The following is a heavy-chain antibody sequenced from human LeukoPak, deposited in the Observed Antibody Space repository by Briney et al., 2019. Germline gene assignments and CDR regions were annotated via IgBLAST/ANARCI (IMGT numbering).Heavy chain of an antibody. CDR2: INPNSGGT. D-gene: IGHD3-9*01. V-gene: IGHV1-2*06. Sequence: ASVKVSCKASGYTFTGYYMHWVRQAPGQGLEWMGRINPNSGGTNYAQKFQGRVTMTRDTSISTAYMELSRLRSDDTAVYYCARALANYDILTGCDYWGQGTLVTVSS. CDR1: GYTFTGYY. J-gene: IGHJ4*02. CDR3: ARALANYDILTGCDY.